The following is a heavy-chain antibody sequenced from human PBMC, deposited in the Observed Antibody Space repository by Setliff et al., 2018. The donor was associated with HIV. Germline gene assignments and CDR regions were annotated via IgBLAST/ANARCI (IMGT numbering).Heavy chain of an antibody. Sequence: SETLSLTCAVYGGSFSGYYWSWIRQSPGKGLEWIGEINHSANTNYSPSLKSRVTISVDTSKNQFSLKLNSVTAADAAVYYCARGAYCGGASCSLTRFDPWGQGTLVTVSS. CDR1: GGSFSGYY. CDR3: ARGAYCGGASCSLTRFDP. V-gene: IGHV4-34*01. CDR2: INHSANT. J-gene: IGHJ5*02. D-gene: IGHD2-15*01.